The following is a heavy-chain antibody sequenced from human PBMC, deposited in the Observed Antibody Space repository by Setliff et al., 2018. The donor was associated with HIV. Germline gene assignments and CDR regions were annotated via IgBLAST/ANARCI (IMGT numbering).Heavy chain of an antibody. V-gene: IGHV7-4-1*02. CDR1: GNNFTTYA. CDR2: INTNTGNP. J-gene: IGHJ5*02. D-gene: IGHD2-2*02. Sequence: ASVKVSCKASGNNFTTYAINWVRQAPGQGLEWMGWINTNTGNPRYAQGFTGRFVFSFDTSDSTAYLQISDLKAEDTAVYYCARDRRYCTSTSCYRNWFDPWGQGTLVTVS. CDR3: ARDRRYCTSTSCYRNWFDP.